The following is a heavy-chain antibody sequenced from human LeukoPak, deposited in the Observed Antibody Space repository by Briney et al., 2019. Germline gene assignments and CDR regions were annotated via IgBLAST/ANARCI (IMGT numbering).Heavy chain of an antibody. CDR2: ISVYNGNT. Sequence: ASVKVSCKASGYTFTSYGITWVRQAPGQGLEWMGWISVYNGNTNYAQMLQGRVTMTTDTSTSTAYMELRSLRSDDTAVYYCARAPLDSSGYYGDDYWGQGTLVTVSS. V-gene: IGHV1-18*01. CDR3: ARAPLDSSGYYGDDY. CDR1: GYTFTSYG. J-gene: IGHJ4*02. D-gene: IGHD3-22*01.